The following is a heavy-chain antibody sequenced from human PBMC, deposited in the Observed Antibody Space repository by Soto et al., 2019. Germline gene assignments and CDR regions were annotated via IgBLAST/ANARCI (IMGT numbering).Heavy chain of an antibody. CDR2: VYRTGST. J-gene: IGHJ4*02. CDR3: ARSHYTYGLLIDY. D-gene: IGHD2-8*01. V-gene: IGHV4-39*01. Sequence: SETLSLTCSVSGDSITTNGYYWGWIRQPPGKGLQWIGNVYRTGSTFSHPSLTSRVFISVDTSKNEFSLRLTSVTAADTAVYYCARSHYTYGLLIDYWGPGTLVTVSS. CDR1: GDSITTNGYY.